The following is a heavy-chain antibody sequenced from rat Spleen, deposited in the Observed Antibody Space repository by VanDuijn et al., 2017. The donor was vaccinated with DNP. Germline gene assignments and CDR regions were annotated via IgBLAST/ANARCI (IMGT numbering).Heavy chain of an antibody. CDR1: GFTFNNHY. Sequence: EVQLVESGGGLVHPGKSLKLSCIVSGFTFNNHYMAWVRQAPGKGLEWVATISYDGSTTYYRDSVKGRFTISRDSAKSTLYLQMDSLRSEDTATYYCARRVYYSGEVRAMDAWGQGTPVTVSS. J-gene: IGHJ4*01. D-gene: IGHD1-1*01. V-gene: IGHV5-7*01. CDR3: ARRVYYSGEVRAMDA. CDR2: ISYDGSTT.